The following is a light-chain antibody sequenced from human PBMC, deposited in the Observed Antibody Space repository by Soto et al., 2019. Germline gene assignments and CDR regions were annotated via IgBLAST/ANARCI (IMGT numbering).Light chain of an antibody. CDR2: LAS. Sequence: DIVMTQSPLSLPVTPGEPASISCRSSQSLLHSNGNNYVDWYLQKPGQAPQLVLYLASNRASGVPDKFSESRSGTDFTLKISRVEAEYVGVYYCLQALQTPITLGQGTRLEIK. CDR3: LQALQTPIT. CDR1: QSLLHSNGNNY. V-gene: IGKV2-28*01. J-gene: IGKJ5*01.